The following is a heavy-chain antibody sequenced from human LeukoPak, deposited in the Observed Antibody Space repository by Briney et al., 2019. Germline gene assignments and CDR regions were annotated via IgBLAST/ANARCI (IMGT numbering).Heavy chain of an antibody. CDR3: ARGRRSGYDFDS. J-gene: IGHJ5*01. V-gene: IGHV4-31*03. D-gene: IGHD5-12*01. Sequence: SETLSLTCTVSGASISSGDYYWSWIRQHPGKGLEWIGYIYYRGNTYHSPSLKSRLTISVDTPKNQISLKLISVTAADTAVYYCARGRRSGYDFDSWGQGTLVAVSS. CDR1: GASISSGDYY. CDR2: IYYRGNT.